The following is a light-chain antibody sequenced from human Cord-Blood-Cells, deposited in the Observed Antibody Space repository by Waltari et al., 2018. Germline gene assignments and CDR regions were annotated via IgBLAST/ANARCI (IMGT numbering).Light chain of an antibody. J-gene: IGKJ4*01. CDR2: WAS. CDR1: QSVLYSSNNKNY. Sequence: DIVMTQSPDSLAVSLGERATINCKSSQSVLYSSNNKNYLAWYQQKPGQPPKRLIYWASTRESGVPDRFSGSGSGTDFTLTISSLQAEDVAVYYCQQYYSTPVIFGGGTKVEIK. CDR3: QQYYSTPVI. V-gene: IGKV4-1*01.